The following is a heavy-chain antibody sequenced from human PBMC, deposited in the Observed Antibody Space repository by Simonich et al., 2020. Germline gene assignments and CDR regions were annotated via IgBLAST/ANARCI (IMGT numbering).Heavy chain of an antibody. CDR2: ISAYKDNT. D-gene: IGHD1-1*01. CDR1: VYTFTSYG. V-gene: IGHV1-18*01. Sequence: QVQLVQSGAEVKKPGASVKVSCKASVYTFTSYGISWVREAPGQGLEWMGWISAYKDNTNDAQKLQGRGTMTTDTSTSTAYMELRSLRSDDTAVYYCARSTTGTTAFDIWGQGTMVTVSS. CDR3: ARSTTGTTAFDI. J-gene: IGHJ3*02.